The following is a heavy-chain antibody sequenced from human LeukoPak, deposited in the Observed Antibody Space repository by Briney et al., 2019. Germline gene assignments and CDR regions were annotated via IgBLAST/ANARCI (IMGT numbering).Heavy chain of an antibody. J-gene: IGHJ4*02. CDR3: ASPSLLWFGENYFDY. Sequence: PSETLSLTCTVSGYSISSGYYWGWIRQPPGKGLEWIGSIYHSGSTYYNPSLKSRVTISVDTSKNQFSLKLSSVTAADTAVYYCASPSLLWFGENYFDYWGQGTLVTVSS. CDR1: GYSISSGYY. CDR2: IYHSGST. D-gene: IGHD3-10*01. V-gene: IGHV4-38-2*02.